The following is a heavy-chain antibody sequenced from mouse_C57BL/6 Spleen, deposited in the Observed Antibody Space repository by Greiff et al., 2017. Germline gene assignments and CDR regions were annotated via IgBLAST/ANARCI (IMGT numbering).Heavy chain of an antibody. V-gene: IGHV1-55*01. J-gene: IGHJ3*01. D-gene: IGHD2-2*01. CDR3: ARGVTTRFAY. CDR1: GYTFTSYW. CDR2: IYPGSGST. Sequence: QVQLQQPGAELVKPGASVKMSCKASGYTFTSYWITWVKQRPGQGLEWIGDIYPGSGSTNYNEKFTSKATLTVDTSSSTAYMQLSSLTSEDSAVYYCARGVTTRFAYWCQVTLVTVSA.